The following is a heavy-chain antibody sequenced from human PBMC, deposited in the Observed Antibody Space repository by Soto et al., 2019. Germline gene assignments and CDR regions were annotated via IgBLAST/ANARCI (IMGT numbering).Heavy chain of an antibody. CDR3: ARHWDTAMVYFDY. D-gene: IGHD5-18*01. CDR1: GGSISSGGYS. V-gene: IGHV4-30-2*01. J-gene: IGHJ4*02. Sequence: SETLSLTCAVSGGSISSGGYSWSWIRQPPGKGLEWIGYIYHSGSTYYNPSLKSRVTISVDTSKNQFSLKLSSVTAADTAVYYCARHWDTAMVYFDYWGQGTLVTVSS. CDR2: IYHSGST.